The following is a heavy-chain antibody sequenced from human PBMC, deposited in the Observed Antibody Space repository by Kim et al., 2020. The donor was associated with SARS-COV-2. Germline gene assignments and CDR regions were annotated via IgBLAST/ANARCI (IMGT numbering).Heavy chain of an antibody. CDR3: ARGVGRIAAAGTLDY. CDR1: GFTVSSNY. Sequence: GSLRLSCAASGFTVSSNYMSWVRQAPGKGLEWVSVIYSGGSTYYADSVKGRFTISRDNSKNTLYLQMNSLRAEDTAVYYCARGVGRIAAAGTLDYWGQGTLVTVSS. D-gene: IGHD6-13*01. J-gene: IGHJ4*02. V-gene: IGHV3-53*01. CDR2: IYSGGST.